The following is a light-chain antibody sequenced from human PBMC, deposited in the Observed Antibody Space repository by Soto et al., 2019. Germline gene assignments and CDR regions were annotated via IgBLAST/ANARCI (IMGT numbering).Light chain of an antibody. CDR2: EVN. Sequence: QSALTQPASVSGSPGQSITISCTGTNSDVGTYNLVSWYQQYPGKAPKLMIYEVNKRPSGVPDRFSGSKSGNTASLTVSGLQDEDESDYYCSSYAGSNILVFGGGTKVTVL. CDR1: NSDVGTYNL. J-gene: IGLJ2*01. CDR3: SSYAGSNILV. V-gene: IGLV2-14*02.